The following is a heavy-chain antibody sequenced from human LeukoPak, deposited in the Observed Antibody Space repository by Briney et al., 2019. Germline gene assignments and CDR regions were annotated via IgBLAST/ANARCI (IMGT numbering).Heavy chain of an antibody. V-gene: IGHV3-30*04. CDR1: GFTFSSYE. J-gene: IGHJ5*02. CDR3: HGDYLNWFDP. CDR2: IYSDGRNK. D-gene: IGHD4-17*01. Sequence: GGSLRLSCAASGFTFSSYEMNWVRQAPGKGLEWVAFIYSDGRNKYYADSVKGRFTISRDNLKDTLYLQMNSLRVEDTAVYYCHGDYLNWFDPWGHGTLVTVSS.